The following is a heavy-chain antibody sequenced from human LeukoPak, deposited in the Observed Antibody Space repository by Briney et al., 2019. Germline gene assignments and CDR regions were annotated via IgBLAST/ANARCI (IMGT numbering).Heavy chain of an antibody. CDR3: AKSRSGSPNWALQIFDN. J-gene: IGHJ4*02. D-gene: IGHD1-1*01. CDR1: GFAFGSEA. Sequence: GGSLRLSCAVSGFAFGSEAMSWVRQSPARGLEWVASISPGGGTTYYADYVKGRFTISRDNSNNSLFVQMNSLRAEDTAVYFCAKSRSGSPNWALQIFDNWGQGTLVTVSS. CDR2: ISPGGGTT. V-gene: IGHV3-23*01.